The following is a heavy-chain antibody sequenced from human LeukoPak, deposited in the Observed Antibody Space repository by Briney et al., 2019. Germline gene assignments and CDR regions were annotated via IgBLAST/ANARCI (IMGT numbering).Heavy chain of an antibody. CDR1: GYTFTSYG. Sequence: ASVKVSCTASGYTFTSYGISWVRQAPGQGLEWMGWISAYNGNTNYAQKLQGRVNMTTDTSTSTAYMELRSLRSDDTAVYYCARDHGEDYGDYAGTFSEFDYWGQGTLVTVSS. CDR2: ISAYNGNT. V-gene: IGHV1-18*01. CDR3: ARDHGEDYGDYAGTFSEFDY. D-gene: IGHD4-17*01. J-gene: IGHJ4*02.